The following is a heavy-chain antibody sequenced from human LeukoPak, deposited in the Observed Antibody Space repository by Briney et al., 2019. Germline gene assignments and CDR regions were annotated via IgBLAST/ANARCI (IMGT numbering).Heavy chain of an antibody. V-gene: IGHV4-4*02. J-gene: IGHJ6*02. D-gene: IGHD3-3*01. Sequence: SGTLSLTCAVSGGSFSSSNWWSWVRQPPGKGLEWIGEIYHSGSTNYNPSLKSRVTISVDKSKNQFSLKLSSVTAADTAVYYCAREGLEWLSQYYYGMDVWGQGTTVTVSS. CDR3: AREGLEWLSQYYYGMDV. CDR2: IYHSGST. CDR1: GGSFSSSNW.